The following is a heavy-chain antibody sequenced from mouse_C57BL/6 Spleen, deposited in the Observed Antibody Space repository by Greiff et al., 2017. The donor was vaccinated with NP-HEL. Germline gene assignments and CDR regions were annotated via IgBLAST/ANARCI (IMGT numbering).Heavy chain of an antibody. CDR2: IDPSDSYT. J-gene: IGHJ2*01. Sequence: QVQLQQSGAELVKPGASVKLSCKASGYTFTSYWMQWVKQRPGQGLEWIGEIDPSDSYTNYNQKFKGKATLTVDTSSSTAYMQLSSLTSEDSAVYYCARDYSSTSFDYWGQGTTLTVSS. D-gene: IGHD2-12*01. CDR3: ARDYSSTSFDY. V-gene: IGHV1-50*01. CDR1: GYTFTSYW.